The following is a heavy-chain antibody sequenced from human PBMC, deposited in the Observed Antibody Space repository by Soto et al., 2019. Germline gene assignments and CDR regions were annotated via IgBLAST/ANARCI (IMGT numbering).Heavy chain of an antibody. D-gene: IGHD3-10*01. CDR2: TSYDDSSK. J-gene: IGHJ6*02. Sequence: QVQLVESGGGVVQPGRSLRLSCGASGFTFNTYAMHWVRQAPGKGLEWVAVTSYDDSSKFYADSVKGRFTISRDNSKNTLYLQMNSLRVEDTAVYFCARRAYFYGWGSYSSSYYYAMDVWGQGTTVTVSS. CDR3: ARRAYFYGWGSYSSSYYYAMDV. V-gene: IGHV3-30*04. CDR1: GFTFNTYA.